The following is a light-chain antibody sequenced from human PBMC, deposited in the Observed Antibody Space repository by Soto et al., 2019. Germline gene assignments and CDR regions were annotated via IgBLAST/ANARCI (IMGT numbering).Light chain of an antibody. CDR1: QSVSSY. Sequence: EIVLTQSPGTLSLSPGERATLSCRASQSVSSYLAWYQQKPGQAPRLLIYGESSRATGIPDRYSGSGSGTDFTLTISRLERDDLAVYYCQQYGSSSRTFGQGTKVEIK. CDR2: GES. J-gene: IGKJ1*01. V-gene: IGKV3-20*01. CDR3: QQYGSSSRT.